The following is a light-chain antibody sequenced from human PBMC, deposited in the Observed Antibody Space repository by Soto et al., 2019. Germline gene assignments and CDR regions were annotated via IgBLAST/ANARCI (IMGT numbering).Light chain of an antibody. Sequence: DVVMTQSPLSLPVTPGEPASISCRSSQSLLHSNGYNYLDWFLQRPGQSPQLLIYLGSNRASGVPYRVSGRGSGTDFTLKISRVEAEDVGVYYCMQALQTPLTFGGGTKVEIK. CDR3: MQALQTPLT. CDR1: QSLLHSNGYNY. J-gene: IGKJ4*01. V-gene: IGKV2-28*01. CDR2: LGS.